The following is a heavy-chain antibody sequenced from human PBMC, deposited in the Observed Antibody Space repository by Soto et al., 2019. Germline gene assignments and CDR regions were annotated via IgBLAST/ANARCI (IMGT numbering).Heavy chain of an antibody. D-gene: IGHD2-2*01. CDR1: GGTFSSYA. J-gene: IGHJ6*02. CDR3: AREDIVLVPAAARTGYYYYGMDV. V-gene: IGHV1-69*13. CDR2: IIPIFGTA. Sequence: SVKVSCKASGGTFSSYAISWVRQAPGQGLEWMGGIIPIFGTANYAQKFQGRVTITADESTSTAYMELSSLRSEDTAVYYCAREDIVLVPAAARTGYYYYGMDVWGQGTTVTVSS.